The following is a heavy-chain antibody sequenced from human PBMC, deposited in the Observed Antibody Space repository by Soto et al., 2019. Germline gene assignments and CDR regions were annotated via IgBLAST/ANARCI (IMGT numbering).Heavy chain of an antibody. J-gene: IGHJ4*02. D-gene: IGHD3-16*01. CDR3: ASGGSGFYFDY. CDR2: ISSNGGST. Sequence: PGGSLRLSCAASGFTFSSYAMHWVRQAPGKGLEYVSAISSNGGSTYYANSVKGRFTISRDNSKNTLYLQMDSLRAEDMAVYYCASGGSGFYFDYWGQGTLVTVSS. CDR1: GFTFSSYA. V-gene: IGHV3-64*01.